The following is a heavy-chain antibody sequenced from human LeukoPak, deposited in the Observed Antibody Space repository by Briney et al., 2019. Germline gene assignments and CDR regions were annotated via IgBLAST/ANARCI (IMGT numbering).Heavy chain of an antibody. J-gene: IGHJ4*02. D-gene: IGHD6-19*01. V-gene: IGHV3-30*02. CDR2: IRYDGSDK. CDR1: GFTFSSYG. Sequence: GGSLRLSCAASGFTFSSYGMHWVRQAPGKGLEWVAFIRYDGSDKYYADSVKGRFTISRDNSKNTLYLQMNSLRGEDTAVYYCAKIAAVAGHFDYWGQGTLVTVSS. CDR3: AKIAAVAGHFDY.